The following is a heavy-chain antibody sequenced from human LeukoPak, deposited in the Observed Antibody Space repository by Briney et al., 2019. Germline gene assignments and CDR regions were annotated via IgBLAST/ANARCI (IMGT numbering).Heavy chain of an antibody. CDR1: GGSISGYY. CDR2: IYYTGNT. V-gene: IGHV4-59*01. D-gene: IGHD4-17*01. CDR3: VRSKSGTYGWFDP. J-gene: IGHJ5*02. Sequence: SGTLSLTCTVSGGSISGYYWSWIRQPPGKGLEWIGFIYYTGNTNYNPSLKSRLTISVDTSKNHFSLKVSSVTAADTAMYYCVRSKSGTYGWFDPWGQGTLVTVSS.